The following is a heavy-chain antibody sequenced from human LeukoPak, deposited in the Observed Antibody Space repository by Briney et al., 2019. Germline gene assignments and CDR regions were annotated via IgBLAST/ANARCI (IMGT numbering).Heavy chain of an antibody. CDR3: ARVDTAMVAFDI. V-gene: IGHV1-69*04. J-gene: IGHJ3*02. CDR1: GGTFSSYA. CDR2: IIPILGIA. Sequence: EASVKVSCKASGGTFSSYAISWVRQAPGQGLKWMGRIIPILGIANYAQKFQGRVTITADKSTSTAYMELSSLRSEDTAVYYCARVDTAMVAFDIWGQGTMVTVSS. D-gene: IGHD5-18*01.